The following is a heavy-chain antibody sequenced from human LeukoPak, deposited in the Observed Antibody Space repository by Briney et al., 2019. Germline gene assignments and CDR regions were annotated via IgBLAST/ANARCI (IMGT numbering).Heavy chain of an antibody. J-gene: IGHJ4*02. CDR3: ARVVAVVVPAAIDY. CDR2: IYYSGST. Sequence: SQTLSLTCTVSGGSISSGGYYWSWIRQHPGKGLEWLGHIYYSGSTYYNPSLKSRVTISVDTSKNQFSLKLSSVTAADTAVYYCARVVAVVVPAAIDYWGQGTLVTVSS. V-gene: IGHV4-31*03. D-gene: IGHD2-2*01. CDR1: GGSISSGGYY.